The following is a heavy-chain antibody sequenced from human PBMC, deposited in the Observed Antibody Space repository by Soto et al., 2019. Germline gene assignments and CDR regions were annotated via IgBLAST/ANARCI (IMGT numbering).Heavy chain of an antibody. V-gene: IGHV3-23*01. J-gene: IGHJ4*02. CDR3: AKELDKVDCSGGSCYQAHFDY. Sequence: EVQLLESGGGLVQPGGSLRLSCAASGFTFSSYAMSWVRQAPGKGLEWVSAISGSGGSTYYADSVKGRFTISRDNSKNTLYLQMNSLRAEDTAVYYCAKELDKVDCSGGSCYQAHFDYWGQGTLVTVSS. CDR2: ISGSGGST. CDR1: GFTFSSYA. D-gene: IGHD2-15*01.